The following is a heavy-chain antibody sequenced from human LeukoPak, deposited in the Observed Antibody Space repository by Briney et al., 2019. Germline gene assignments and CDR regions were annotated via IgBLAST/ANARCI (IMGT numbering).Heavy chain of an antibody. CDR2: IYYSGST. CDR1: GGSISGWY. V-gene: IGHV4-39*07. D-gene: IGHD1-26*01. CDR3: ARVQIIATSYYFDY. J-gene: IGHJ4*02. Sequence: SETLSLTCTVSGGSISGWYWGWIRQPPGKGLEWIGSIYYSGSTYYNPSLKSRVTISVDTSKNQFSLKLSSVTAADTAVYYCARVQIIATSYYFDYWGQGTLVTVSS.